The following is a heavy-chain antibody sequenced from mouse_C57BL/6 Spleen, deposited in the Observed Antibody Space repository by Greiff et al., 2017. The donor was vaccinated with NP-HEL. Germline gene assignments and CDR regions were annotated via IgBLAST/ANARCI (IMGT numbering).Heavy chain of an antibody. J-gene: IGHJ2*01. Sequence: QVQLQQSGAELARPGASVKLSCKASGYTFTSYGISWVKQSTGQGLEWIGEIYPRSGNTYYNETFKGKATLTAANSSSTAYMELRSLTSEDSAVYFCASSEICPDYCDYWGQGTTLTGSS. CDR3: ASSEICPDYCDY. CDR2: IYPRSGNT. V-gene: IGHV1-81*01. CDR1: GYTFTSYG. D-gene: IGHD6-1*01.